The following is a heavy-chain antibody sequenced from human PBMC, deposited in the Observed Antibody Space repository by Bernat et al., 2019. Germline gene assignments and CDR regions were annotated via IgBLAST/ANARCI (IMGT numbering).Heavy chain of an antibody. J-gene: IGHJ6*02. Sequence: QVQLVESGGGVVQPGRSLRLSCAASGFTFSSYGMHWVRQAPGKGLEWVAVIWYDGSNKYYADSVKGRFTISRDNSKNTLYLQMNSLRAEDTVVYYCARVPSPYYYDSSGYAKRYYYYGMDVWGQGTTVTVSS. CDR1: GFTFSSYG. CDR2: IWYDGSNK. CDR3: ARVPSPYYYDSSGYAKRYYYYGMDV. D-gene: IGHD3-22*01. V-gene: IGHV3-33*01.